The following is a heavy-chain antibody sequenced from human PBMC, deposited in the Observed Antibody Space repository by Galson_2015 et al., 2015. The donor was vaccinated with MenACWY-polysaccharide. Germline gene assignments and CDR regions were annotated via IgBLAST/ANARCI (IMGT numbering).Heavy chain of an antibody. D-gene: IGHD2/OR15-2a*01. CDR1: GFTFSNAW. CDR2: IKSKYDGGTI. Sequence: SLRLSCAGSGFTFSNAWMSWVRQAPGKGLEWVGCIKSKYDGGTIEYAAPVKSRFSISRDDSKNMFYLQMNSLKTEDTAMYYCATGQYFDIWGRGTVVTVSS. CDR3: ATGQYFDI. J-gene: IGHJ3*02. V-gene: IGHV3-15*01.